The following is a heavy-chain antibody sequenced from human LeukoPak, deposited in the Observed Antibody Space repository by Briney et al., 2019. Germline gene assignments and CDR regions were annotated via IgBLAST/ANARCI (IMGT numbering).Heavy chain of an antibody. V-gene: IGHV1-46*01. D-gene: IGHD6-19*01. J-gene: IGHJ3*02. CDR2: INPSGGST. Sequence: ASVKVSCKASGYTFTSYYMHWVRQAPGQGLEWMGIINPSGGSTSYAQKFQGRVTLTRDTSISTAYMELSRLRSDDTAVYYCAREAVAGMGPFDTWGQGTVATVSS. CDR1: GYTFTSYY. CDR3: AREAVAGMGPFDT.